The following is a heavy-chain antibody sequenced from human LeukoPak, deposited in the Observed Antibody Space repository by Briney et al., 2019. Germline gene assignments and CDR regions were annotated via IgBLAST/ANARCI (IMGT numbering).Heavy chain of an antibody. CDR1: GFTFSGSA. CDR2: IRSRTHDYAT. V-gene: IGHV3-73*01. CDR3: TRLTIDYGDYMDGFDI. D-gene: IGHD4-17*01. J-gene: IGHJ3*02. Sequence: GGSLRLSRAASGFTFSGSAMHWVRHASGKGPEWIGRIRSRTHDYATAYPESVKGRFTISRDDLKNTAYLQMNSLKTEDTAVYYCTRLTIDYGDYMDGFDIWGQGTMVTVSS.